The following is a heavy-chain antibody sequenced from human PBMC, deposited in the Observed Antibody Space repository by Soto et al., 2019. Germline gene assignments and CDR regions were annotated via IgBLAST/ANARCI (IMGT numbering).Heavy chain of an antibody. J-gene: IGHJ6*02. Sequence: EVQLVESGGGLVQPGGSLRLSCAASGFTFSSYAMTWVRQAPGKGLEWVSGISGGGGSTYYADSVKGRFTISRENSTNTLFLQMNSMRSEDTAVYYCAKDRTKVEYPYGMDVWGQGTTVTVSS. D-gene: IGHD2-15*01. CDR3: AKDRTKVEYPYGMDV. CDR2: ISGGGGST. CDR1: GFTFSSYA. V-gene: IGHV3-23*04.